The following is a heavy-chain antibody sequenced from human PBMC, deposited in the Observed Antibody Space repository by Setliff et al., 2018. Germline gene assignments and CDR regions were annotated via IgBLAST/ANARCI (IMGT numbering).Heavy chain of an antibody. Sequence: VSCKASGGTFSSYAISWVRQAPGQGLEWMGGIIPILGIANYAQKFQGRVTITADESTSTAYMELSSLRSEDTAVYYCARDPAFRRGGIAVAGSFDYWGQGTLVTVSS. J-gene: IGHJ4*02. V-gene: IGHV1-69*10. CDR1: GGTFSSYA. CDR2: IIPILGIA. D-gene: IGHD6-19*01. CDR3: ARDPAFRRGGIAVAGSFDY.